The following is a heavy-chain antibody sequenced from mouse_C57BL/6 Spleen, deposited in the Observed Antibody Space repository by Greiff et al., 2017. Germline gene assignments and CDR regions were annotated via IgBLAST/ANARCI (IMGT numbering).Heavy chain of an antibody. CDR3: ARYESTAQATCFDY. D-gene: IGHD3-2*02. Sequence: QVQLQQPGAELVMPGASVKLSCKASGYTFTSYWMHWVKQRPGQGLEWIGEIDPSDSSTNYNQKFKGKSTLTVDKSSSTAYMQLSNLTSEDSAVYYFARYESTAQATCFDYWGQGTTLTVSS. J-gene: IGHJ2*01. V-gene: IGHV1-69*01. CDR1: GYTFTSYW. CDR2: IDPSDSST.